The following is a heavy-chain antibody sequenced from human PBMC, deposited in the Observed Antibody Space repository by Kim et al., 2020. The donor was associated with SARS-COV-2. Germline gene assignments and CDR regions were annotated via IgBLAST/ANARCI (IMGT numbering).Heavy chain of an antibody. D-gene: IGHD3-3*01. CDR3: ASRFREGVLRFLEWSDYWYFDL. CDR2: IYYSGST. V-gene: IGHV4-39*01. J-gene: IGHJ2*01. Sequence: SETLSLTCTVSGGSISSSSYYWGWIRQPPGKGLEWIGSIYYSGSTYYNPSLKSRVTISVDTSKNQFSLKLSSVTAADTAVYYCASRFREGVLRFLEWSDYWYFDLWGRGTLVTVSS. CDR1: GGSISSSSYY.